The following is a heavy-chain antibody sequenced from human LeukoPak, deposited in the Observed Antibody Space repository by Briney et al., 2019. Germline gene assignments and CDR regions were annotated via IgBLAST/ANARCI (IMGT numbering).Heavy chain of an antibody. CDR3: AKDRREEQWLVKATTDFDY. CDR2: IRGSGGST. D-gene: IGHD6-19*01. J-gene: IGHJ4*02. Sequence: PPGGSLRLSCAASGFTFSSYAMSWVPQAPGKGLEWVSAIRGSGGSTYYADSVKGRFTISRDNSKNTLYLQMNSLRAEDTAVYYCAKDRREEQWLVKATTDFDYWGQGTLVTVSS. CDR1: GFTFSSYA. V-gene: IGHV3-23*01.